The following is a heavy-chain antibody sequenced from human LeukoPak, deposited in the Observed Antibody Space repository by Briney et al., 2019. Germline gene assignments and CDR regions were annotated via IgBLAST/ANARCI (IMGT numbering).Heavy chain of an antibody. CDR2: MNPNSGNT. CDR3: ARKYYDSSGYYYVYFQH. J-gene: IGHJ1*01. Sequence: ASVKVSCKASGGTFSSYAISWVRQAPGQGLEWMGWMNPNSGNTGYAQKFQGRVTMTRNTSISTAYMELSSLRSEDTAVYYCARKYYDSSGYYYVYFQHWGQGTLVTVSS. D-gene: IGHD3-22*01. CDR1: GGTFSSYA. V-gene: IGHV1-8*02.